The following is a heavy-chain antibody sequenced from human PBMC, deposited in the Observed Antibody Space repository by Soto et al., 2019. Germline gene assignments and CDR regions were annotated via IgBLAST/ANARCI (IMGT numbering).Heavy chain of an antibody. D-gene: IGHD2-8*01. CDR3: ARGGVY. Sequence: PGGSVRLSCAASGFTLSSHEMNWVRQAPGKGLELISYISGSGVTTYYADSVRGRFIVSRDNAQESLFLQMNSLRVEDTAIYYCARGGVYWGRGTLVTVSS. CDR2: ISGSGVTT. J-gene: IGHJ4*02. V-gene: IGHV3-48*03. CDR1: GFTLSSHE.